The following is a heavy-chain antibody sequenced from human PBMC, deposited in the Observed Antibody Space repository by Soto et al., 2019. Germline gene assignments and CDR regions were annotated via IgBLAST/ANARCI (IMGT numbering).Heavy chain of an antibody. D-gene: IGHD2-15*01. J-gene: IGHJ4*02. V-gene: IGHV4-39*01. Sequence: QLQLQESGPGLVKPSETLSLTCTVSGGSISSSSYYWGWIRQPPGKGLEWIGSIYYSGSTYYNPSLKSRVTISGDTSKNQFSLKLSSVTAADTAVYYCARGVVVAATVDSWGQGTLVTVSS. CDR2: IYYSGST. CDR3: ARGVVVAATVDS. CDR1: GGSISSSSYY.